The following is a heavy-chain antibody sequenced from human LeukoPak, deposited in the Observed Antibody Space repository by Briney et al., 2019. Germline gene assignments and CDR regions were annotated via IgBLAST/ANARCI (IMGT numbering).Heavy chain of an antibody. J-gene: IGHJ4*02. CDR2: IYETGST. CDR3: ARQDRGDDPYFDY. D-gene: IGHD5-12*01. CDR1: GDSISTSTYF. V-gene: IGHV4-39*01. Sequence: SETLSLTCTVSGDSISTSTYFWGWIRQPPGKGLEWIGSIYETGSTNYNPSLKSRVTISVDTSKNHFFLELSSVTAADTAAYYCARQDRGDDPYFDYWGQGTLVTVSS.